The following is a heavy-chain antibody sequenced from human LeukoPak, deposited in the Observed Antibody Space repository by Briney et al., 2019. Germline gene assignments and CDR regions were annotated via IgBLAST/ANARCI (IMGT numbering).Heavy chain of an antibody. V-gene: IGHV4-39*07. Sequence: PSETLSLTCTVSGGSISSSSYYWGWIRQPPGKGLEWIGSIYYSGSTYYNPSLKSRVTISVDTSKNQFSLKLSSVTAADTAVYYCARDHYHKWELLLGNDAFDIWGQGTMVTVSS. D-gene: IGHD1-26*01. CDR3: ARDHYHKWELLLGNDAFDI. CDR1: GGSISSSSYY. J-gene: IGHJ3*02. CDR2: IYYSGST.